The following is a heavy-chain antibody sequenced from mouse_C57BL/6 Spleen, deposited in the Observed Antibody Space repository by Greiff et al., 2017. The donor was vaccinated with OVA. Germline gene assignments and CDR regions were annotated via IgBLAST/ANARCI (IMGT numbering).Heavy chain of an antibody. V-gene: IGHV3-6*01. CDR2: ISYDGSN. J-gene: IGHJ2*01. Sequence: ESGPGLVKPSQSLSLTCSVTGYSITSGYYWNWIRQFPGNKLEWMGYISYDGSNNYNPSLKNRISITRDTSKNQLFLKLNSVTTEDTATYYCARAYGSSYFDYWGQGTTLTVSS. D-gene: IGHD1-1*01. CDR3: ARAYGSSYFDY. CDR1: GYSITSGYY.